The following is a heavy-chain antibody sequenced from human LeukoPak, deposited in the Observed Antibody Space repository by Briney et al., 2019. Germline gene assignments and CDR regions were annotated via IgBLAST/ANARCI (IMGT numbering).Heavy chain of an antibody. J-gene: IGHJ5*02. CDR1: GYSIISGFS. CDR2: ISYNGIT. V-gene: IGHV4-38-2*02. CDR3: AREGAVPGIDP. D-gene: IGHD3-16*01. Sequence: PSETLSLTCTVSGYSIISGFSWGWFRQSPGKVLEWLGAISYNGITDYNPSLKSRVTISRDTSKNQFSLRLTSVTAADAALYFCAREGAVPGIDPWGRGTLVTVSS.